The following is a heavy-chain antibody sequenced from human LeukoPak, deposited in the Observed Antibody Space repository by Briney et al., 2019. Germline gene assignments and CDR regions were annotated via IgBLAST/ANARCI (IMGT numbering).Heavy chain of an antibody. CDR3: VRLRGCSSAGCFGSDGMDV. CDR2: IYHTGTT. D-gene: IGHD2-2*01. J-gene: IGHJ6*02. CDR1: GGSITSGGYS. V-gene: IGHV4-30-2*01. Sequence: SENLSLNCAVSGGSITSGGYSWSWIRQPLGEGLELIGYIYHTGTTYYNPSLQSRVTISVDRSKNQFLLRLNSVTAADTAVYFCVRLRGCSSAGCFGSDGMDVWGQGTTVTVSS.